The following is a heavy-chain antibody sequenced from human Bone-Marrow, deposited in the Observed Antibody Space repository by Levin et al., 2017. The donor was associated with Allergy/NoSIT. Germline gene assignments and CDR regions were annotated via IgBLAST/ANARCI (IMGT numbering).Heavy chain of an antibody. CDR2: MNPNSGNT. CDR1: GYTFTSYD. J-gene: IGHJ3*02. CDR3: ARGRDLYGKTNSGGAFDI. D-gene: IGHD4-17*01. Sequence: GESLKISCKASGYTFTSYDINWVRQATGQGLEWMGWMNPNSGNTGYAQKFQGRVTMTRNTSISTAYMELSSLRSEDTAVYYCARGRDLYGKTNSGGAFDIWGQGTMVTVSS. V-gene: IGHV1-8*01.